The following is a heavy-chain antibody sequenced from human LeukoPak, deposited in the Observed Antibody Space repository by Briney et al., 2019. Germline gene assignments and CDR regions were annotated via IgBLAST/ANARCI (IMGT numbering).Heavy chain of an antibody. Sequence: SETLSLACTVSGDSISSYYCSWIRQPPGKGLEWIGYIYYSGTTNYNPSLKSRVTIAVDTSKNQFSLKLSSVTAADTAVYYCARHSSLAHFDHWGQGSLVTVSS. V-gene: IGHV4-59*01. CDR3: ARHSSLAHFDH. CDR2: IYYSGTT. J-gene: IGHJ4*02. CDR1: GDSISSYY.